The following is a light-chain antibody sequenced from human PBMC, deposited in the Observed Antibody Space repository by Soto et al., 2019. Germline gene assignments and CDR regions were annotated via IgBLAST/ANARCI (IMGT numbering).Light chain of an antibody. J-gene: IGKJ3*01. Sequence: ESVLTQSPGTLSLSPGERATLFCRASQSVSSSYLAWYQQKPGQAPRLLIYGASSRATGIPDRFSGSGSGTDFTLTISRLEPEDFAVYYCQQYGSSLFTFGPGTKVDIK. V-gene: IGKV3-20*01. CDR1: QSVSSSY. CDR2: GAS. CDR3: QQYGSSLFT.